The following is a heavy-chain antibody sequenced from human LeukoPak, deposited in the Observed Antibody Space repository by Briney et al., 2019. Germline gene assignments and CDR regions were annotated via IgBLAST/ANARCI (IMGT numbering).Heavy chain of an antibody. V-gene: IGHV4-59*10. J-gene: IGHJ3*02. CDR1: GDSINNFY. CDR2: VCSSGTT. Sequence: PSETLSLTCAVSGDSINNFYWSWIRQPAGKGLEWIGRVCSSGTTDYNPSLKSRVSMSVDTSSNQFSLRLSSMTAADTALYYCARGYKPASGKDGAFDIWGQGTMVTVSS. CDR3: ARGYKPASGKDGAFDI. D-gene: IGHD6-13*01.